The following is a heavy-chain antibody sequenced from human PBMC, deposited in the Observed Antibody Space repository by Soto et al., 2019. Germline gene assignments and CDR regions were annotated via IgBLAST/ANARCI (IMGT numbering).Heavy chain of an antibody. CDR2: INPNSGGT. J-gene: IGHJ6*02. V-gene: IGHV1-2*04. CDR1: GYTFTSYY. CDR3: ARGPSRYSSGWSTQGYYYYGMDV. D-gene: IGHD6-19*01. Sequence: VASVKVSCKASGYTFTSYYMHWVRQAPGQGLEWMGWINPNSGGTNYAQKFQGWVTMTRDTSISTAYMELSRLRSDDTAVYYCARGPSRYSSGWSTQGYYYYGMDVWGQGTTVTVSS.